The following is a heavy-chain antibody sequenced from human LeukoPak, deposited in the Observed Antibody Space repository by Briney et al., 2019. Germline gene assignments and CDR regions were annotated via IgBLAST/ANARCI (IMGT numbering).Heavy chain of an antibody. Sequence: SETLSLTCTVSGYSISTNYYWAWIRQSPGTGLEGFGSVYHNGETYYNPSLKSRVIISVDTSKNEFSLKLNPVTAADTAVYYCVTPRSWELSNMAVWGKGTTVIVSS. J-gene: IGHJ6*03. CDR3: VTPRSWELSNMAV. CDR1: GYSISTNYY. V-gene: IGHV4-38-2*02. CDR2: VYHNGET. D-gene: IGHD1-26*01.